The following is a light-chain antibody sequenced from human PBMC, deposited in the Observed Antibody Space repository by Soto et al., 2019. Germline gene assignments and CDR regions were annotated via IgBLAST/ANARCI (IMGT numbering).Light chain of an antibody. V-gene: IGLV2-23*01. CDR3: CSYAGSSPHVV. J-gene: IGLJ2*01. Sequence: QSVLTQPASVSGSPGQWITISCTGTSSDVGSHNLVSWYQQHPGKAPKPMIYEGSKRPSGVSNRFSGSKSGNTASLTISGLQAEDEADYYCCSYAGSSPHVVFGGGTQLTVL. CDR1: SSDVGSHNL. CDR2: EGS.